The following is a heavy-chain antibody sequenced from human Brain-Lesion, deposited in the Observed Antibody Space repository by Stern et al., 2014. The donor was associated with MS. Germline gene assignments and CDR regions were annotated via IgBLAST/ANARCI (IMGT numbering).Heavy chain of an antibody. J-gene: IGHJ4*02. Sequence: QLQLQESGPGPVKPSQTLSLTCTVSGASISSGTSYWSWIRQPAGGGLEWIGRLHASGATYYNPSLKSRVTISGDTSKNQFSLNLNSVTAADTAVYYCARGHWELLGNNYFDSWGQGTLVTVSS. D-gene: IGHD1-26*01. V-gene: IGHV4-61*02. CDR3: ARGHWELLGNNYFDS. CDR2: LHASGAT. CDR1: GASISSGTSY.